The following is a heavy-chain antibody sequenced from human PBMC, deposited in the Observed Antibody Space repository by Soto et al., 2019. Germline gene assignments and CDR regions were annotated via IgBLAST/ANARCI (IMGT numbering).Heavy chain of an antibody. Sequence: EVQLVESGGGLVQSGGSLRLSCAASGFTFSSYWMSWVRQGPGKGPEWVANIKQDGREKYYVDSLKGRFTISRDTAKNSLYLQMTILRAEDTAVYHCAKSLSAIPGDSWGQGTLVTVSS. CDR3: AKSLSAIPGDS. D-gene: IGHD2-2*01. CDR1: GFTFSSYW. V-gene: IGHV3-7*05. J-gene: IGHJ4*02. CDR2: IKQDGREK.